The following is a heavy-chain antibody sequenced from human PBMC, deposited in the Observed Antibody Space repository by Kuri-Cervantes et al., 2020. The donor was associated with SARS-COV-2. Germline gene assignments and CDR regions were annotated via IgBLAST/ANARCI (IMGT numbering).Heavy chain of an antibody. V-gene: IGHV3-15*01. Sequence: ETLSLTCAASGFTFSSYAMHWVRQAPGKGLEWVGRIKSKTDGGTTDYAAPVKGRFTISRDDSKNTLYLQMNSLKTEDTAVYYCTTDPRGYDFWSGYYSPRKKIADYWGQGTLVTVSS. CDR3: TTDPRGYDFWSGYYSPRKKIADY. CDR2: IKSKTDGGTT. CDR1: GFTFSSYA. J-gene: IGHJ4*02. D-gene: IGHD3-3*01.